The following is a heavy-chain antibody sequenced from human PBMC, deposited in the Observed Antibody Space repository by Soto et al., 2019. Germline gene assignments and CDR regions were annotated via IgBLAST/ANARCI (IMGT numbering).Heavy chain of an antibody. CDR1: GFTFSSYA. CDR3: AKDWDRTPYYYYYGMDV. Sequence: PGGSLRLSCAASGFTFSSYAMSWVRQAPGKGLEWVSAISGSGGSTYYADSVKGRFTISRDNSKNTLYLQMNSLRAEDTAVYYCAKDWDRTPYYYYYGMDVWGQGTTVTVSS. J-gene: IGHJ6*02. V-gene: IGHV3-23*01. CDR2: ISGSGGST. D-gene: IGHD1-26*01.